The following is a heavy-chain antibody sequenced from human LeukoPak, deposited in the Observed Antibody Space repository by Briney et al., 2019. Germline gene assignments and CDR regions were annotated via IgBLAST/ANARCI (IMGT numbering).Heavy chain of an antibody. V-gene: IGHV1-69*04. CDR3: ARDRNVPSDYGDYSLGSD. J-gene: IGHJ4*02. CDR1: GYTFTSYG. CDR2: IIPILGIA. D-gene: IGHD4-17*01. Sequence: ASVKVSCKASGYTFTSYGISWVRQAPGQGLEWMGRIIPILGIANYAQKFQGRVTITADKSTSTAYMELSSLRSEDTAVYYCARDRNVPSDYGDYSLGSDWGQGTLVTVSS.